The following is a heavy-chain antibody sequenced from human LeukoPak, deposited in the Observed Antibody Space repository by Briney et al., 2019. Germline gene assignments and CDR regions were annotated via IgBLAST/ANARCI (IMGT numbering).Heavy chain of an antibody. CDR2: ISGSGGST. D-gene: IGHD6-13*01. J-gene: IGHJ4*02. CDR1: GFTFSSYG. V-gene: IGHV3-23*01. CDR3: AKEEYSSSWEPFDY. Sequence: PGGTLRLSCAASGFTFSSYGMSWVRQAPGKGLEWVSAISGSGGSTYYADSVKGRFTISRDNSKNTLYLQMNSLRAEDTAVYYCAKEEYSSSWEPFDYWGQGTLVTVSS.